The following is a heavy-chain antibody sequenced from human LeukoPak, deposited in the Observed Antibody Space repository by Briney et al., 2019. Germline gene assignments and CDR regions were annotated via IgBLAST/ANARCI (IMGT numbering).Heavy chain of an antibody. CDR3: ARDRPVSRLGTDFDY. J-gene: IGHJ4*02. Sequence: GASVKVSCKASGYTFTGYYMHWVRQAPGQGLEWMGWINPNSGGTDYAQKFQGRVTMTRDTSISTAYMELSGLRSDDTAVYYCARDRPVSRLGTDFDYWGQGALVTVSS. V-gene: IGHV1-2*02. CDR1: GYTFTGYY. D-gene: IGHD1-7*01. CDR2: INPNSGGT.